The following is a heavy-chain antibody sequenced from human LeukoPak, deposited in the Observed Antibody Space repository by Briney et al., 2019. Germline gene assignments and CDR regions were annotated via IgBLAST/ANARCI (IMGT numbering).Heavy chain of an antibody. J-gene: IGHJ4*02. D-gene: IGHD3-3*01. Sequence: GASVKVSCKASGGTFSSYAISWVRQAPGQGLEWMGGIIPIFGTANYAQKFQGRVTITADESTSTAYMELSSLRSEDTAVYYCARYSYDFWSGYYGLFDYWGQGTLVTVSS. CDR2: IIPIFGTA. CDR1: GGTFSSYA. V-gene: IGHV1-69*13. CDR3: ARYSYDFWSGYYGLFDY.